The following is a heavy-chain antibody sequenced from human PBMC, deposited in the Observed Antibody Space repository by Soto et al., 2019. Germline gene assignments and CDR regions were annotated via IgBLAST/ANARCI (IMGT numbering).Heavy chain of an antibody. CDR2: IYYSGST. V-gene: IGHV4-59*01. Sequence: SETLSLTCTVSGGSISSYYWSWIRQPPGEGLEWIGYIYYSGSTNYNPSLKSRVTISVDTSKNQFSLKLSSVTAADTAVYYCARGESSGWYYFDYWGQGTLVTVS. J-gene: IGHJ4*02. CDR3: ARGESSGWYYFDY. CDR1: GGSISSYY. D-gene: IGHD6-19*01.